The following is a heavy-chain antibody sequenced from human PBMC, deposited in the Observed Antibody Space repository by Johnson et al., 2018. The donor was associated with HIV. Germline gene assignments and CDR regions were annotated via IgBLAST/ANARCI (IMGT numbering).Heavy chain of an antibody. J-gene: IGHJ3*02. CDR3: AKDLLALDAFDI. CDR2: ISDSGST. V-gene: IGHV3-NL1*01. D-gene: IGHD3-3*02. Sequence: QVQLVESGGGVVQPGGSLRLSCAASGFTFSSYGMHWVRQAPGKGLEWVSGISDSGSTYYADSVKGRFTISRDNSKNTLYLQMNSLRAEDTAVYYCAKDLLALDAFDIWGQGTMVTVSS. CDR1: GFTFSSYG.